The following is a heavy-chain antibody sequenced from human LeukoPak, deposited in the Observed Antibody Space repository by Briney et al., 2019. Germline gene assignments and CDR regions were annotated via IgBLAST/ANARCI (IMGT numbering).Heavy chain of an antibody. CDR1: RFTFSSYA. Sequence: GGSLRLSRAASRFTFSSYAMHWVRQAPGKGREGVAVISYDGSNKYYADSVKGRFTISRDNSKNTLYLQMNSLRAEDTAVYYCASGTIVAYDYYYYGMDVWGQGTTVTVSS. CDR3: ASGTIVAYDYYYYGMDV. CDR2: ISYDGSNK. V-gene: IGHV3-30-3*01. J-gene: IGHJ6*02. D-gene: IGHD3-22*01.